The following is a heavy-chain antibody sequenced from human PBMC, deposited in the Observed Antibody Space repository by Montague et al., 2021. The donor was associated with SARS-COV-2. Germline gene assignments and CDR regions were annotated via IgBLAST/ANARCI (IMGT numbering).Heavy chain of an antibody. CDR2: IYTTGST. V-gene: IGHV4-61*02. CDR3: ARDDFRWDFDC. D-gene: IGHD2/OR15-2a*01. Sequence: TLSLTCTVSGDSITSDVSYWSWNRQPAGKGLEWIGRIYTTGSTNYNPSLKSRLTISLDTSKNQFSLKLGSVTAADTAVYYCARDDFRWDFDCWGQGTLVTVSS. CDR1: GDSITSDVSY. J-gene: IGHJ4*02.